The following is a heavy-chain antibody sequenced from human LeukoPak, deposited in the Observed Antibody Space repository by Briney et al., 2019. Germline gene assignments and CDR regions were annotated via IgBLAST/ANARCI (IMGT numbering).Heavy chain of an antibody. V-gene: IGHV4-34*01. J-gene: IGHJ5*02. CDR3: AGTEWSFDP. CDR1: GGSFSSYY. CDR2: INHSGNT. Sequence: SETLSLTCVVNGGSFSSYYWTWIRQTPAKGLEWIGEINHSGNTNYNPSLTSRVTISVDTSQNQFSLKLSSVTAADTAVYYCAGTEWSFDPWGQGTLVTVSS. D-gene: IGHD3-3*01.